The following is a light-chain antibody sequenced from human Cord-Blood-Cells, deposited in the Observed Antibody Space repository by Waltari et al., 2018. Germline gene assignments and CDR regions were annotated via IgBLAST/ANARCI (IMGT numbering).Light chain of an antibody. J-gene: IGLJ3*02. V-gene: IGLV1-47*01. CDR3: AAWDDSLSGPV. Sequence: QSVLTQPPSASGTPGQRVPISCSGSSSNNGSNYVYWYQQLPGTAPKLLSYRNNQRPSGVPDRFSGSKSGTSASLAISGLRSEDEADYYCAAWDDSLSGPVFGGGTKLTVL. CDR1: SSNNGSNY. CDR2: RNN.